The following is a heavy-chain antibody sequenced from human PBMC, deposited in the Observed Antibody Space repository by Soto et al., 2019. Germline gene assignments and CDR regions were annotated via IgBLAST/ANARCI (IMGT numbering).Heavy chain of an antibody. CDR1: GGSISGGGYY. J-gene: IGHJ3*02. Sequence: SETLSLTCTVSGGSISGGGYYGSWIRQHPGKGLEWIGYIYYSVRTYYNPSLKSRVTISVDTSKNQFSLKLSSVTAADTAVYYCAREIITMIVGESAFDIWGQGTMVTVSS. V-gene: IGHV4-31*03. CDR3: AREIITMIVGESAFDI. CDR2: IYYSVRT. D-gene: IGHD3-22*01.